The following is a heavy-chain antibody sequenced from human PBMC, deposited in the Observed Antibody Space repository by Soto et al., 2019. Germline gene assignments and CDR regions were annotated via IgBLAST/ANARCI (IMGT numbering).Heavy chain of an antibody. CDR2: ISSSSSHI. Sequence: GGSLRLSCAASGFTFSSYSMNWVRQAPGKGLEWVSYISSSSSHIYYADSVKGRFTISRDNAKNSLYLQMASLRAEDTAVYYCARVYSYYYYYMDVWGIGTTVTVSS. V-gene: IGHV3-21*05. D-gene: IGHD1-26*01. CDR3: ARVYSYYYYYMDV. J-gene: IGHJ6*03. CDR1: GFTFSSYS.